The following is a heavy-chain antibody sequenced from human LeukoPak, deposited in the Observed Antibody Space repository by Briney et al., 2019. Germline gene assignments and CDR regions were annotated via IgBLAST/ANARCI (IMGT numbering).Heavy chain of an antibody. J-gene: IGHJ4*02. D-gene: IGHD3-3*01. V-gene: IGHV3-7*01. CDR2: IDGDGSTE. CDR3: ARGGAAFAESVY. CDR1: GFTLSSYW. Sequence: GGSLRLSCVASGFTLSSYWMSWVRQAPGKGLEWVANIDGDGSTEAYVDSLKGRFTISRDNAKNSLYLQMNNLRVEDTAVYYCARGGAAFAESVYWGQGTLVAVSS.